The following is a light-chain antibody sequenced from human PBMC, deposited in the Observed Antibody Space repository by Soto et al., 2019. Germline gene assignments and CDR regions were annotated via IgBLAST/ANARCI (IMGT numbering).Light chain of an antibody. J-gene: IGLJ2*01. V-gene: IGLV6-57*04. CDR2: EDY. CDR1: SGNIASKY. Sequence: NFMLTQPHSVSESPGKTVTISCTRSSGNIASKYVQWYQQRPGSAPSTVLYEDYERPSGVPDRLSGAIDSSSNSASLTISGLKTEDEADYYCQSYDNYNVVFGGGTKVTVL. CDR3: QSYDNYNVV.